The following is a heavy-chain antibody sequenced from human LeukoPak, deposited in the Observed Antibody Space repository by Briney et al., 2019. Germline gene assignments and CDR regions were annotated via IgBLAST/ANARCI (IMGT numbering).Heavy chain of an antibody. CDR1: GGSISSGGYY. J-gene: IGHJ4*02. CDR3: AAGYYYDSSGYYPLDY. CDR2: IYYSGST. Sequence: SETLSLTCTVSGGSISSGGYYWSWIRQHPGKGLEWIGYIYYSGSTYYNPSLKSRVTISVDTSKNQFSLKLSSVTAADTAVYYCAAGYYYDSSGYYPLDYWGQGTLVTVSS. V-gene: IGHV4-31*03. D-gene: IGHD3-22*01.